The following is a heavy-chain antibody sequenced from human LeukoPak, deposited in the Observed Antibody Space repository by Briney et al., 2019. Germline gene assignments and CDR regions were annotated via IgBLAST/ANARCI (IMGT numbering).Heavy chain of an antibody. J-gene: IGHJ3*01. CDR2: IYPGDSDT. D-gene: IGHD4-23*01. V-gene: IGHV5-51*01. CDR3: ARVHGGNSWT. CDR1: GYRFDINW. Sequence: GESLKISCKGSGYRFDINWIGWVRQLPGKGLEWMGIIYPGDSDTRYSPSFQGQVTISADKSISTAYLQWSSLKASDTAMYYCARVHGGNSWTWGQGTMVTVSS.